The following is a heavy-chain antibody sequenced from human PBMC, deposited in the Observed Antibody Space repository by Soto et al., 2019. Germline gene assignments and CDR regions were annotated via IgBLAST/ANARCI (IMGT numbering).Heavy chain of an antibody. CDR2: IKEDGSQQ. Sequence: GGSLRLSCGASGFTFSSYGMSWVRQAPGKGLEWVAHIKEDGSQQYYVHSAEGRFTVFRDNTKNSLYLQLNSLRVEETAVYYCVRGRVDHYYFDFWGQGTLVTVSS. V-gene: IGHV3-7*05. CDR1: GFTFSSYG. CDR3: VRGRVDHYYFDF. J-gene: IGHJ4*02.